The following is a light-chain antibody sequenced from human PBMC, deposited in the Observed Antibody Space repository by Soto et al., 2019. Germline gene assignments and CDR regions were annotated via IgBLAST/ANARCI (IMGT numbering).Light chain of an antibody. V-gene: IGKV1-5*03. CDR2: RAS. J-gene: IGKJ1*01. CDR3: QQYDRASWT. Sequence: DIQMTQSPSTLSASVGDRVILTCRASQSISSWLAWYQQKPGKAPNLLIYRASTLKSGIPSRFSGRGSGTEFTLTVSGLHPDDFATYYCQQYDRASWTFGPGTKVEIK. CDR1: QSISSW.